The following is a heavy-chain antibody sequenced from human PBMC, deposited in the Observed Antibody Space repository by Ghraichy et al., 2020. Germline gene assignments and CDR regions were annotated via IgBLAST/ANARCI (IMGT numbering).Heavy chain of an antibody. D-gene: IGHD1-26*01. Sequence: SETLSLTCIVSGGSVSSGSYYWSWIRQPPGKGLEWIGYIYDSGSTDYNPSLKSRVTIAADTSKNQFSLKLSSVTAADTAVYYCARGRIVGVTGYYFDNWGQGTLVTASS. J-gene: IGHJ4*02. CDR2: IYDSGST. CDR3: ARGRIVGVTGYYFDN. V-gene: IGHV4-61*01. CDR1: GGSVSSGSYY.